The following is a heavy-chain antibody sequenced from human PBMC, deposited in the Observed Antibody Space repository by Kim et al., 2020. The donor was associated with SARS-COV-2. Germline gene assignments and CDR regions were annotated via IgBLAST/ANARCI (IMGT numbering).Heavy chain of an antibody. J-gene: IGHJ4*02. Sequence: ASVKVSCKASGYTFTSYGISWVRQAPGQGLEWMGWISAYNGNTNYAQKLQGRVTMTTDTSTSTAYMELRSLRSDDTAVYYCARAGRFLEWLLYGDYWGQGTLVTVSS. D-gene: IGHD3-3*01. V-gene: IGHV1-18*01. CDR1: GYTFTSYG. CDR2: ISAYNGNT. CDR3: ARAGRFLEWLLYGDY.